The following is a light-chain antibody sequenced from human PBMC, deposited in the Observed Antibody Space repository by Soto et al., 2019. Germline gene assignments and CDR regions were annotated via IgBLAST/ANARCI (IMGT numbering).Light chain of an antibody. V-gene: IGKV1-27*01. J-gene: IGKJ4*01. CDR1: QGISNY. Sequence: DIQMTQSPSSLSASVGDRITITGRTSQGISNYLAWYQQKSGEVPKLLIYLASTLRSGVPSRFSGSRSGTDFTLTISSLQPEDVAIYYCQKYNSAPLFGGGTKVEI. CDR3: QKYNSAPL. CDR2: LAS.